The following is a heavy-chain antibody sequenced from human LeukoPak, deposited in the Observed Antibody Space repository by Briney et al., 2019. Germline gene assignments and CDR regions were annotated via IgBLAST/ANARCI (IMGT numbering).Heavy chain of an antibody. J-gene: IGHJ5*02. D-gene: IGHD2-21*02. Sequence: GGSLRLSCAASAFTFSSYAMSWVRQAPGKGLEWVSTISGTGGSTYYADSVKGRFTISRDNSKNTLYLQMNSLRAEDTAVYYCAKDLTSGDGRWEFHAWGQGTLVTVSS. V-gene: IGHV3-23*01. CDR2: ISGTGGST. CDR1: AFTFSSYA. CDR3: AKDLTSGDGRWEFHA.